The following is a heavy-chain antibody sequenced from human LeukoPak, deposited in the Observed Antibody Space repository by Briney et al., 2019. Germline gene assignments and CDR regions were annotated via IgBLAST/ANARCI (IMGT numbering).Heavy chain of an antibody. CDR3: ARPSSSWYLNYYMDV. J-gene: IGHJ6*03. V-gene: IGHV1-2*02. CDR2: INPNSGGT. CDR1: GYTFTGYY. D-gene: IGHD6-13*01. Sequence: ASVKVSCKASGYTFTGYYMHWVRQAPGQGLEWMGWINPNSGGTNYAQKFQGRVTMTRDTSISTAYMELSRLRSDDTAVYHCARPSSSWYLNYYMDVWGKGTTVTVSS.